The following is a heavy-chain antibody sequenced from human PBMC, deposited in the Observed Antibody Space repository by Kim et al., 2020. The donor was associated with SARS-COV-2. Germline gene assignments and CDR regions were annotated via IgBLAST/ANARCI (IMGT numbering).Heavy chain of an antibody. CDR3: ARDVGAVTTADSPPLGT. CDR2: IWYDGSNK. J-gene: IGHJ4*02. CDR1: GFTFSSYG. D-gene: IGHD4-17*01. Sequence: GGSLRLSCAASGFTFSSYGMHWVRQAPGKGLEWVAVIWYDGSNKYYADSVKGRFTISRDNSKNTLYLQMNSLRAEDTAVYYCARDVGAVTTADSPPLGTWGQGTLVTVSS. V-gene: IGHV3-33*08.